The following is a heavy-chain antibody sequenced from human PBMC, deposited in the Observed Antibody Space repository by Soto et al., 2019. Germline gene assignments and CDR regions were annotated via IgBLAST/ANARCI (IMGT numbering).Heavy chain of an antibody. Sequence: QLQLQESGSGLVKPSQTLSLTCAVSGGSISSGGYSWSWIRQPPGKGLEWIGYIYHSGSTYYNPSLKRRVTISVDRSKNQFSLKLSSVTAADTAVYYCASGISTLQGWFDPWGQGTLVTVSS. CDR2: IYHSGST. V-gene: IGHV4-30-2*01. CDR1: GGSISSGGYS. J-gene: IGHJ5*02. CDR3: ASGISTLQGWFDP. D-gene: IGHD2-2*01.